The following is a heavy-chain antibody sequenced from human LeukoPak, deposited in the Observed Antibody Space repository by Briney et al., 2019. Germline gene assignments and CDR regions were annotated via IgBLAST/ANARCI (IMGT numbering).Heavy chain of an antibody. CDR3: ARATTYGDYALDY. CDR2: ISSSSSYI. D-gene: IGHD4-17*01. CDR1: GFTFSGYI. J-gene: IGHJ4*02. Sequence: GGSLRLSCATSGFTFSGYIMNWVRQAPGKGLEWVSSISSSSSYIFYADSVKGRFTISRDNAKNSLFLQMNSLRVEDTAVYYCARATTYGDYALDYWDQGTLVTVSS. V-gene: IGHV3-21*01.